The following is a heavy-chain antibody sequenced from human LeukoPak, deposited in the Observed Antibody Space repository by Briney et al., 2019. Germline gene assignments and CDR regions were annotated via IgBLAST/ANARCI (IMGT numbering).Heavy chain of an antibody. D-gene: IGHD6-19*01. J-gene: IGHJ4*02. CDR2: IYYSGST. CDR3: ARGRIAVAGNDY. CDR1: GGSISSGGYY. Sequence: SQTLSLSCTVSGGSISSGGYYWSWVRQHPGKGLEWIGYIYYSGSTYYNPSLKSRVTISENTSKNQCSLKLSSVTAADTAVYYCARGRIAVAGNDYWGQGTLVTVSS. V-gene: IGHV4-31*03.